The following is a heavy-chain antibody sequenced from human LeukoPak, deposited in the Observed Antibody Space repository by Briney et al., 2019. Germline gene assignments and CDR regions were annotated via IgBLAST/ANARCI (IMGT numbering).Heavy chain of an antibody. CDR3: ARDRKSWANYYGMDV. CDR2: ISSSGSTI. CDR1: GFTFSSYE. D-gene: IGHD6-13*01. J-gene: IGHJ6*02. V-gene: IGHV3-48*03. Sequence: PGGSLRLSCAASGFTFSSYEMNWVRQAPGKGLEWVSYISSSGSTIYYADSVKGRFIISRDNAKNSLYLQMNSLRAEDTAVYYCARDRKSWANYYGMDVWGQGTTVTVSS.